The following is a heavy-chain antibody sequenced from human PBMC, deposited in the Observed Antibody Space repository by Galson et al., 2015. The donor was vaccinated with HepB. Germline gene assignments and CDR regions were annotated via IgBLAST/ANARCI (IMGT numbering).Heavy chain of an antibody. V-gene: IGHV3-23*01. J-gene: IGHJ4*02. Sequence: SLRLSCAASGFPFRSYAMIWVRQAPGKGLEFVSAMSGNAAATYYADSVKGRFTISRDNSKNTLYLQMNVLRADDTAVYYCTTTKVSGSYSTYWGQGTLVTVSS. D-gene: IGHD3-10*01. CDR3: TTTKVSGSYSTY. CDR1: GFPFRSYA. CDR2: MSGNAAAT.